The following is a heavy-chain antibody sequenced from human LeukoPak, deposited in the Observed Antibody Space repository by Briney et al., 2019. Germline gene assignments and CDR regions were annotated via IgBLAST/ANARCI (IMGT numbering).Heavy chain of an antibody. CDR2: IYASGNT. J-gene: IGHJ5*02. CDR3: ASVRYCSSSTCHGLDP. CDR1: GGSISSYS. V-gene: IGHV4-4*07. D-gene: IGHD2-2*01. Sequence: SETLSLTCTVSGGSISSYSWSWIRQPAGKGPEWIGRIYASGNTNYNPSFKSRVTMSVDTSKNQFSLNLNSVTAADTAVYYCASVRYCSSSTCHGLDPXGXGALVTVSS.